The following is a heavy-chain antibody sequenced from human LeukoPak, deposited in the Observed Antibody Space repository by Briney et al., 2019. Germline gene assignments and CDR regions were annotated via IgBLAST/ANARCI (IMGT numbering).Heavy chain of an antibody. J-gene: IGHJ4*02. V-gene: IGHV4-61*02. Sequence: SETLSLTCSVSGDSVTRDSYYWSWVRQPAGKGLEWVGRLSTSGSTDYSPSLKSRVTISMNTSKNQISLTLRSVTAADTAIYFCARDDPRSGSYSPDSWGRGLKVTVSS. D-gene: IGHD1-26*01. CDR1: GDSVTRDSYY. CDR3: ARDDPRSGSYSPDS. CDR2: LSTSGST.